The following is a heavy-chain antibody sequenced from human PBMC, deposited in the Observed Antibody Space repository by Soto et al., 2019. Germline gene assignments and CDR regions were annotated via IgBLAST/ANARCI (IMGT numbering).Heavy chain of an antibody. D-gene: IGHD2-15*01. J-gene: IGHJ6*02. V-gene: IGHV1-18*01. CDR1: GYTFTSYG. CDR3: ARVARYCSGGSCYSGFGYYYGMDV. CDR2: ISAYNGNT. Sequence: ASVKVSWKASGYTFTSYGISWVRQAPGQGLEWMGWISAYNGNTNYAQKLQGRVTMTTDTSTSTAYMELRSLRSDDTAVYYCARVARYCSGGSCYSGFGYYYGMDVWGQGTTVTVSS.